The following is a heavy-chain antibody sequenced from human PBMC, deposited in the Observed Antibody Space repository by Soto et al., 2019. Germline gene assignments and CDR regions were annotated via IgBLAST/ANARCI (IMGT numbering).Heavy chain of an antibody. V-gene: IGHV4-59*01. CDR1: GGSITSSY. CDR3: VSRTLRYTGYVLDY. Sequence: SETLSLTCTVSGGSITSSYRSWIRRPPGKGLEWIAYIYDTGISGYTPSTSYNPSLKSRVNMSVDTSKSQFSLKLTSVTAADTAVYYCVSRTLRYTGYVLDYSGQGPLVT. J-gene: IGHJ4*02. D-gene: IGHD5-12*01. CDR2: IYDTGISGYTPST.